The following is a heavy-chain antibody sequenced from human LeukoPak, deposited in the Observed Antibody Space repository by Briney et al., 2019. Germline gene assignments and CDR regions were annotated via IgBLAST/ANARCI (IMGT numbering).Heavy chain of an antibody. CDR3: AKVEADYYGSGRDFDY. V-gene: IGHV3-23*01. Sequence: GVSLRLSCAASGFTFSSYAMSWVRQAPGKGLEWVSAISGSGGSTYYADSVKGRFTISRDNSKNTLYLQMNSLRAEDTAVYYCAKVEADYYGSGRDFDYWGQGTLVTVSS. J-gene: IGHJ4*02. CDR1: GFTFSSYA. CDR2: ISGSGGST. D-gene: IGHD3-10*01.